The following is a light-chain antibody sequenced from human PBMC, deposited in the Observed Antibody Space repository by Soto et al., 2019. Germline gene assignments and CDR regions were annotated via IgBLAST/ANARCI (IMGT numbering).Light chain of an antibody. CDR2: YNN. J-gene: IGLJ1*01. V-gene: IGLV1-47*02. Sequence: QSALTQEPSASGTAGQGVTISCSGSDSNIGSNSVYWYQHLPKTAPKLLIYYNNQRPSGVPDRFSGSRSGTSASPAISGIRSEDEADYYCAAWDVSLRACVFGTGTKVTVL. CDR3: AAWDVSLRACV. CDR1: DSNIGSNS.